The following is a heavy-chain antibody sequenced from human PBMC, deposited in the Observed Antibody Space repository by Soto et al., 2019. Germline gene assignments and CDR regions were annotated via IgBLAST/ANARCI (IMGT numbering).Heavy chain of an antibody. Sequence: QVQLVQSGAEVKKPGSSVKVSCKASGGTFSSYSINWVRQAPGQGLEWMGEIIPIFGTANYAQKFQGRVTMTADESTSTAYMERSSLRSEDTAVYYCARDGGRHSGGIDYWGQGTVVTFSS. J-gene: IGHJ4*02. V-gene: IGHV1-69*01. CDR3: ARDGGRHSGGIDY. CDR1: GGTFSSYS. D-gene: IGHD1-26*01. CDR2: IIPIFGTA.